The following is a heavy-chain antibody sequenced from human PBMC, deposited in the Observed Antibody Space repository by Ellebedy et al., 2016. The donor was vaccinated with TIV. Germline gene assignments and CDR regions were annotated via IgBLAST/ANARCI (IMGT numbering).Heavy chain of an antibody. Sequence: GGSLRLSCAASGFTFSNYAMTWVRQAPGKGLEWVSAISSGGSSTYYADSVKGRFTISRDNSKNTLYLQINSLRAEDTAVYYCAKGVGTTWYRGFDYWGQGTLVTVSS. D-gene: IGHD1-26*01. J-gene: IGHJ4*02. CDR3: AKGVGTTWYRGFDY. V-gene: IGHV3-23*01. CDR2: ISSGGSST. CDR1: GFTFSNYA.